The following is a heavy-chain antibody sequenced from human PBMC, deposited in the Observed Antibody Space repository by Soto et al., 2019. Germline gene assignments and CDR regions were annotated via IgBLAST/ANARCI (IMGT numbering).Heavy chain of an antibody. D-gene: IGHD3-3*01. J-gene: IGHJ4*02. V-gene: IGHV3-15*07. CDR1: GFSISNAW. CDR2: VKSKADGGTA. CDR3: NTCPDFWGGHTPL. Sequence: EVQLVESGGGLVKPGGSLRLSCAASGFSISNAWMHWVRQAPGKGLEWVGRVKSKADGGTADYAAPVKGRFTISRDDSKNTQYLQMNSLKMEDTAVYYCNTCPDFWGGHTPLWGQGTLVTVSS.